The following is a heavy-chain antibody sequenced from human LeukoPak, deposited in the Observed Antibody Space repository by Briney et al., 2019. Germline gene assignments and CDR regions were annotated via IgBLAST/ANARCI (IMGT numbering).Heavy chain of an antibody. J-gene: IGHJ5*02. V-gene: IGHV4-39*01. D-gene: IGHD6-25*01. CDR2: IYDNENT. Sequence: SQTLSLTCTVSGGSIRNDNHYWSWIRQPPGRGLEWVASIYDNENTYYSSSLKSRLTISVDTSENQFSLKLNSVTAADTAVYYCATLRSSGWPHVKTSWGKGTLVTVSS. CDR3: ATLRSSGWPHVKTS. CDR1: GGSIRNDNHY.